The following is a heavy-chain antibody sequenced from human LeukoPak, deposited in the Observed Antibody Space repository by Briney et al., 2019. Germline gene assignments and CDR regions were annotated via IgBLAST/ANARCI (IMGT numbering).Heavy chain of an antibody. Sequence: SETLSLTCAVYGGSFSGYFWSWIRQSPGKGLEWIAEIGHTGITNYNPSLKSRVTISADASKNQFSLNLSSVTATDTGVYYCARRGYLDCWGQGTLVTVSS. J-gene: IGHJ4*02. CDR1: GGSFSGYF. V-gene: IGHV4-34*01. CDR2: IGHTGIT. CDR3: ARRGYLDC.